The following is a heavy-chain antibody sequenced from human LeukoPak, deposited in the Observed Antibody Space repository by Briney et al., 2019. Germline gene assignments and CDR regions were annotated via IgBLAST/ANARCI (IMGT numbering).Heavy chain of an antibody. D-gene: IGHD4-23*01. CDR2: ISDDGSNE. CDR3: ANLIRYGGKGF. Sequence: GGSLRLSCAASGFTFSSFAMQWVGQAPGKGLEWVALISDDGSNEYYADSVRGRFAISRDNSKNTLHLQMNSLRPEDTALYYCANLIRYGGKGFWGQGTQVTVSS. CDR1: GFTFSSFA. J-gene: IGHJ4*02. V-gene: IGHV3-30*18.